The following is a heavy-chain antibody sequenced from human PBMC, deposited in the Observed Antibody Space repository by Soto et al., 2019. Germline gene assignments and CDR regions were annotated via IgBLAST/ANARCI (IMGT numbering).Heavy chain of an antibody. V-gene: IGHV3-74*01. Sequence: GGALRLSGEASGVIFSSFFMHWCRQCPGRGLDGVSRISNDGTGTTYADSARGRFTVSRDNSKTTVYLQMNRLRPEDFFVYFCVSDHYSLCYSVSNLW. D-gene: IGHD4-4*01. CDR3: VSDHYSLCYSVSNL. CDR1: GVIFSSFF. J-gene: IGHJ2*01. CDR2: ISNDGTGT.